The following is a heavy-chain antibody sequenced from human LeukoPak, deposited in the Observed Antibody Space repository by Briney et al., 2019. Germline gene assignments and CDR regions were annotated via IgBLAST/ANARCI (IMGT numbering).Heavy chain of an antibody. CDR1: GFSVSDHG. V-gene: IGHV3-30*02. CDR2: SQYDGSKQ. CDR3: VRDRGRLRAEYFQY. J-gene: IGHJ1*01. Sequence: GGSLRLSCIVSGFSVSDHGMHWVRQGPGKGLEWVAFSQYDGSKQYFGPSVKGRFSISRDSGKNTMYLQMNSLRPGDTAVYYCVRDRGRLRAEYFQYWGQGTLVIVSS. D-gene: IGHD1-26*01.